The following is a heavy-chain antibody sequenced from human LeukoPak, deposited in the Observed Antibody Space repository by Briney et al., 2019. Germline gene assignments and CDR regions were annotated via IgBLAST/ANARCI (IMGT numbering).Heavy chain of an antibody. CDR1: GFTFSNYA. V-gene: IGHV3-23*01. CDR3: AKGASGSYHSPYDY. Sequence: GGSLRLSRAASGFTFSNYAMSWVRQAPGKGLEWVSDISVSGGSTYYADSVKGRFTISRDNSKNTLYLQVNSLRAEDTAVYYCAKGASGSYHSPYDYWGQGTLVTVSS. CDR2: ISVSGGST. J-gene: IGHJ4*02. D-gene: IGHD1-26*01.